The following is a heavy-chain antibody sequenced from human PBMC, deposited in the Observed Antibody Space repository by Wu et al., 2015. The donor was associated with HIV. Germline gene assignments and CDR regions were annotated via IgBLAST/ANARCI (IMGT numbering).Heavy chain of an antibody. CDR2: INPSSGQT. Sequence: QVRLVQSGAGVKKPGASVKVSCKASGYSFSIYNIHWVRQAPGQGLDWMAMINPSSGQTRYAQKFQGRVIMTRDMSTNTVYMELSSLRSEDTAMYFCARVTAAGASDAFDVWGQGTMVTVSS. D-gene: IGHD6-13*01. CDR1: GYSFSIYN. V-gene: IGHV1-46*01. J-gene: IGHJ3*01. CDR3: ARVTAAGASDAFDV.